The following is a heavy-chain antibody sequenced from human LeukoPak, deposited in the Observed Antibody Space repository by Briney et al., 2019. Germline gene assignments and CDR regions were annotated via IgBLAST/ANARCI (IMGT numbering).Heavy chain of an antibody. CDR2: IRYDGSNK. J-gene: IGHJ4*02. CDR1: GFTFSIYG. D-gene: IGHD3-22*01. V-gene: IGHV3-30*02. CDR3: AKDATGGYYSYYFDS. Sequence: GGSLRLSCAASGFTFSIYGMHWVRQAPGKGLEWVTFIRYDGSNKYYADSVKGRFTISRDNSKNTLSLQMNSLRAEDTAVYYCAKDATGGYYSYYFDSWGQGTLVTVSS.